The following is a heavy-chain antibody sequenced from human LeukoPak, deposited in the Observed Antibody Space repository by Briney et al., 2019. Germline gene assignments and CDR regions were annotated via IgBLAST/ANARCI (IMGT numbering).Heavy chain of an antibody. CDR1: GGTFSSYA. CDR2: IIPILGIA. V-gene: IGHV1-69*04. CDR3: ARGDTAMAPFDY. Sequence: GASVKVSCKASGGTFSSYAISWVRQAPGQGLEWMGRIIPILGIANYAQKFQGRVTITADKSTSTAYMELSSLRSEDTAVYYCARGDTAMAPFDYWGQGTLVTVSS. D-gene: IGHD5-18*01. J-gene: IGHJ4*02.